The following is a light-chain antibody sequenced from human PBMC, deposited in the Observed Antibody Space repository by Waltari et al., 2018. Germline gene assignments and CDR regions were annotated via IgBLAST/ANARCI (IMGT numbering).Light chain of an antibody. CDR2: AAS. J-gene: IGKJ1*01. CDR3: QNHERLPAK. Sequence: ELVLTQSPGTLSLYPGERATLSCRASQSVSQYLAWYQQRPGQAPRLLIYAASTRATGIPDRFSGSGFGTDFSLTISRLEPEDFAVYYCQNHERLPAKFGQGTKVEIK. CDR1: QSVSQY. V-gene: IGKV3-20*01.